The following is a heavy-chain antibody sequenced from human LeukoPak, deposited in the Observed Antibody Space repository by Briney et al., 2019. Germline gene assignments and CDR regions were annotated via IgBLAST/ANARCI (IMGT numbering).Heavy chain of an antibody. Sequence: GGSLRLSCAASGFTFRSSDMHWVRQATGKGLEWVSGIGTAGEIYYPGSVKGRFTISRENAKNSLYFQMNSLRAGDTAVYYCARAAYSSTWYSRYFDLWGRGTLVTVSS. CDR2: IGTAGEI. J-gene: IGHJ2*01. D-gene: IGHD6-13*01. V-gene: IGHV3-13*01. CDR3: ARAAYSSTWYSRYFDL. CDR1: GFTFRSSD.